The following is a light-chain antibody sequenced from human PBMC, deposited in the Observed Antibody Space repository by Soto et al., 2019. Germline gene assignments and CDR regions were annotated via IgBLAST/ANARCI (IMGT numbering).Light chain of an antibody. CDR1: QSISSY. V-gene: IGKV1-39*01. Sequence: DLQMTQSPSSLSASVGDRVTITCRASQSISSYLNWYQQKPGKAPKLLIYAASSLQSGVPSRFSGSGSGPDFTLTISSLQPEDFATYYCQQSYSTPRTFGQGTKVEIK. J-gene: IGKJ1*01. CDR2: AAS. CDR3: QQSYSTPRT.